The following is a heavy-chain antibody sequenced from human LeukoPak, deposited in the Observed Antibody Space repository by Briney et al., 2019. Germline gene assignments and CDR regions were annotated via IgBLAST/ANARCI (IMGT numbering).Heavy chain of an antibody. J-gene: IGHJ4*02. CDR2: ISSSGSTI. D-gene: IGHD3-22*01. CDR1: GFTFSSYA. V-gene: IGHV3-48*03. CDR3: ARDRGWLLRGFDY. Sequence: GGSLRLSCAASGFTFSSYAMSWVRQAPGKGLEWVSYISSSGSTIYYADSVKGRFTISRDNAKNSLYLQMNSLRAEDTAVYYCARDRGWLLRGFDYWGQGTLVTVSS.